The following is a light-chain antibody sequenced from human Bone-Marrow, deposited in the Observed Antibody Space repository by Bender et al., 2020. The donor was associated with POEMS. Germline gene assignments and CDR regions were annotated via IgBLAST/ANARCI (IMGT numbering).Light chain of an antibody. J-gene: IGLJ2*01. CDR3: QVWDNISDGAV. V-gene: IGLV3-27*01. CDR2: KDT. CDR1: VLAKKY. Sequence: SYDLTQPSSVSVSPGQTATITCSGEVLAKKYVRWFQQKPGQAPVLVIYKDTERPSGIPERFSGSNPGNTATLTISRVEAGDEADYYCQVWDNISDGAVFGGGTKLTVL.